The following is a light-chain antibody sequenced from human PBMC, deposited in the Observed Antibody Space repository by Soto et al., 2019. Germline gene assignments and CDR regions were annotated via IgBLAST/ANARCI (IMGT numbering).Light chain of an antibody. J-gene: IGLJ3*02. CDR3: AAWDDSLNAVL. Sequence: QSVLTQPPSASGTPGQRVTISCSGSSSNIGSNTVNWYEQIPGAAPKLLIHSDNQRPSGVPDRFSGSKSGTSASLAIGGLQSEDEATYYCAAWDDSLNAVLFGGGTKLTVL. CDR2: SDN. CDR1: SSNIGSNT. V-gene: IGLV1-44*01.